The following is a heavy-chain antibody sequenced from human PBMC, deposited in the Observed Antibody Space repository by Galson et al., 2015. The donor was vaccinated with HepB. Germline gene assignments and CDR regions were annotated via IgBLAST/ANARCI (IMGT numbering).Heavy chain of an antibody. CDR1: GFTFSSYE. CDR3: ARDYSSSWPGRSISFDY. Sequence: SLRLSCAASGFTFSSYEMNWVRQAPGKGLEWVSYISSSGSTIYYADSVKGRFTISRDNAKNSLYLQMNSLRAEDTAVYYCARDYSSSWPGRSISFDYWGQGTLVTVSS. D-gene: IGHD6-13*01. J-gene: IGHJ4*02. CDR2: ISSSGSTI. V-gene: IGHV3-48*03.